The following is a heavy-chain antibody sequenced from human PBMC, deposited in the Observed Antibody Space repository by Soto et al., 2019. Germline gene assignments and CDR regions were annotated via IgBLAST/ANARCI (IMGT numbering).Heavy chain of an antibody. J-gene: IGHJ5*02. CDR2: ISYDGSNK. Sequence: PGGSLRLSCAASGFTFSSYAMHWVRQAPGKGLEWVAVISYDGSNKYYADSVKGRFTISRDNSKNTLYLQMNSLRAEDTAVYYCAREELTDWFDPWGQGTLVTVYS. V-gene: IGHV3-30-3*01. D-gene: IGHD3-10*01. CDR3: AREELTDWFDP. CDR1: GFTFSSYA.